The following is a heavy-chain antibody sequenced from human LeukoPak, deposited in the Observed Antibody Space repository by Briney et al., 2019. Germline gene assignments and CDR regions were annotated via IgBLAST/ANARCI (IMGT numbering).Heavy chain of an antibody. CDR3: AKGPLRGSSPNY. CDR1: GFTFSSQA. CDR2: ISGGGDST. Sequence: GGSLRLSCAASGFTFSSQAMCWVRQAPGKGLEWVSSISGGGDSTYYADSVKGRFTISRDNSKNTLYLQVNSLRAEDTAVYYCAKGPLRGSSPNYWGQGTLVTVSS. V-gene: IGHV3-23*01. J-gene: IGHJ4*02. D-gene: IGHD3-10*01.